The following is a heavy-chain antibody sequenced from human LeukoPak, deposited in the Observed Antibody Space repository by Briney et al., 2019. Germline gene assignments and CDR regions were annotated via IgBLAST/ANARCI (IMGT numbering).Heavy chain of an antibody. CDR2: IYYSGST. D-gene: IGHD2-21*01. CDR1: GCSITSSGFY. Sequence: SETLSLSCTVSGCSITSSGFYWVWIRQPPGKGLEWIGSIYYSGSTHYNPSLDPSLKSRVTTSVDTSQNQFSLKLSSVTAAIMAVYYWSRRRALLNWMDLWRQGTLVSVSS. V-gene: IGHV4-39*01. CDR3: SRRRALLNWMDL. J-gene: IGHJ5*02.